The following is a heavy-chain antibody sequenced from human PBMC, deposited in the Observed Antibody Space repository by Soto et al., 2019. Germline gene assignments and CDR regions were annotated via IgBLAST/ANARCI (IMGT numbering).Heavy chain of an antibody. V-gene: IGHV3-33*01. D-gene: IGHD6-19*01. CDR2: IWYDGSNK. Sequence: PGGSLRLSCAASGFTFSSYGMHWVRQAPGKGLEWVAVIWYDGSNKYYADSVKGRSTISRDNSKNTLYLQMNSLRAEDTAVYYCARDPIAVAPPPGMDVWCQGTTVTVSS. CDR1: GFTFSSYG. CDR3: ARDPIAVAPPPGMDV. J-gene: IGHJ6*02.